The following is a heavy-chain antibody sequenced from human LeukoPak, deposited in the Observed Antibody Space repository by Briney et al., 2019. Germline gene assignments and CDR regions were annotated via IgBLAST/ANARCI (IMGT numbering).Heavy chain of an antibody. CDR3: ARDVRRRAVAGTFDY. V-gene: IGHV3-23*01. CDR2: ISGSGGSA. J-gene: IGHJ4*02. D-gene: IGHD6-19*01. CDR1: GFTFIGNT. Sequence: GGSLRLSCAASGFTFIGNTMSWVRQAPGKGLEWVSGISGSGGSAYYADSVKGRFTISRDNSQNTVYLQMNSLRAEDTAVYYCARDVRRRAVAGTFDYWGQGTLVTVSS.